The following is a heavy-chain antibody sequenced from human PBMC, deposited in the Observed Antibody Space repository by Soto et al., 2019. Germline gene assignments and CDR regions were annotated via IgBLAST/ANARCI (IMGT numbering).Heavy chain of an antibody. D-gene: IGHD3-9*01. CDR1: GGSITSNW. CDR3: VRNDWYRVDP. V-gene: IGHV4-4*02. CDR2: IHHSGSF. Sequence: QVQLQESGPGLVNPSGTLSLTCAVSGGSITSNWWSWVRQPPGKGLEWIGEIHHSGSFNYNPSLRSRVTTSIDKSKNQLSLKLTSVTAADTAVHYCVRNDWYRVDPWGQGTLVTVSS. J-gene: IGHJ5*02.